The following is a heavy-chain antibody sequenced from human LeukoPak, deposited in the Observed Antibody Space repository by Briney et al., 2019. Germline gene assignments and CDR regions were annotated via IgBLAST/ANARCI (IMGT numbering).Heavy chain of an antibody. Sequence: GGSLRLSCAASGFTFGSYSMNWVRQAPGKGLEWVSSISCSSSYIYYADSVKGRFTISRDNAKNSLYLQMNSLRAEDTAVYYCARDRVAAAVKYFDYWGQGTLVTVSS. CDR3: ARDRVAAAVKYFDY. J-gene: IGHJ4*02. V-gene: IGHV3-21*01. CDR1: GFTFGSYS. CDR2: ISCSSSYI. D-gene: IGHD6-13*01.